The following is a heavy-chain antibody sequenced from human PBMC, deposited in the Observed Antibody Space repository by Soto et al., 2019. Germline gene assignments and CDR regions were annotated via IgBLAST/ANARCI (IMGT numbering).Heavy chain of an antibody. CDR2: ISWNSNSK. J-gene: IGHJ4*02. Sequence: PGGSLRLSCAASGFTFDDFAMHWVRQAPGKGLEWVSVISWNSNSKGYADSVRGRFRISRDSARNSLYLDIYSLRLEDTAFYYCAKAYIPTNYWCGLDCWGQGTLVTVSS. D-gene: IGHD2-21*01. CDR3: AKAYIPTNYWCGLDC. CDR1: GFTFDDFA. V-gene: IGHV3-9*01.